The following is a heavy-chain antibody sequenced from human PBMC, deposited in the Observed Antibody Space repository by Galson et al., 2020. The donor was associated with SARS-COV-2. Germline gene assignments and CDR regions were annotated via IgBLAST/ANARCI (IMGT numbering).Heavy chain of an antibody. CDR3: ARPFGTIFGVVTWGGWFDP. Sequence: SETLSLTCTVSGGSISSSSYYWGWIRQPPGKGLEWIGSIYYSGSTYYNPSLKSRVTISVDTSKNQFSLKLSSVTAADTAVYYCARPFGTIFGVVTWGGWFDPWGQGTLVTVSS. CDR1: GGSISSSSYY. CDR2: IYYSGST. J-gene: IGHJ5*02. D-gene: IGHD3-3*01. V-gene: IGHV4-39*01.